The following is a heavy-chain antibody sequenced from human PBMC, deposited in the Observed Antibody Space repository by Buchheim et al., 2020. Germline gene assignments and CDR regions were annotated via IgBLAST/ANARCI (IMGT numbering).Heavy chain of an antibody. CDR3: ARGVYAFDI. J-gene: IGHJ3*02. CDR2: MKEDGSEI. CDR1: GFTFSNYW. V-gene: IGHV3-7*01. Sequence: EVQLVESGGGLVQPGGSLRLSCAASGFTFSNYWMTWVRQAPGKGLEWVAYMKEDGSEIYYVDSVKGRFTISRDNAKHSLFLQMNSLRAEDTAVYYCARGVYAFDIWGQGT.